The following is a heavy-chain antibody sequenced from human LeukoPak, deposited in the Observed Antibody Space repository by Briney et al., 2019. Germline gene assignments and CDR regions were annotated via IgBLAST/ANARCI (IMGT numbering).Heavy chain of an antibody. CDR2: IKLDGSEK. V-gene: IGHV3-7*04. CDR1: GFTFGKYW. D-gene: IGHD5-24*01. J-gene: IGHJ4*02. CDR3: TRVGYIDEGIDY. Sequence: GGSLRLSCVASGFTFGKYWMSWVRQAPGKGLEWVANIKLDGSEKNYVDSVKGRFTISRDNTKNSLYLQMNSLRAEDTAIYYCTRVGYIDEGIDYWGQGILVTVSS.